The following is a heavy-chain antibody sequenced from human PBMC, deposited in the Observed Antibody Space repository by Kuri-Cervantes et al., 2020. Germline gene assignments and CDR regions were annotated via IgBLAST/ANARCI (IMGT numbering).Heavy chain of an antibody. V-gene: IGHV3-66*01. D-gene: IGHD4-17*01. Sequence: GESLKISCAASRFTVSSNYMSWVRQAPGKGLEWVSVIYSGGSTYYADSVKGRFTISRDNSKNTLYLQMNSLRAEDTAVYYCAVGESDAFDIWGQGTMVTVSS. J-gene: IGHJ3*02. CDR2: IYSGGST. CDR3: AVGESDAFDI. CDR1: RFTVSSNY.